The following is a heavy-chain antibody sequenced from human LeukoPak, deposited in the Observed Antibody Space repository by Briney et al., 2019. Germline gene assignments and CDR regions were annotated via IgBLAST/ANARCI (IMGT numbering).Heavy chain of an antibody. CDR1: GFTVSSNY. CDR3: SSSAQVIGGGYYFDY. V-gene: IGHV3-53*04. Sequence: GGSLRLSCAASGFTVSSNYMSLVRQALGKGLEWVSVIYSGGSTYYADSVKGRFTISRHNSKNTLYLQMNSLRAEDTAVYYCSSSAQVIGGGYYFDYWGQGTLVTVSS. J-gene: IGHJ4*02. CDR2: IYSGGST. D-gene: IGHD4-23*01.